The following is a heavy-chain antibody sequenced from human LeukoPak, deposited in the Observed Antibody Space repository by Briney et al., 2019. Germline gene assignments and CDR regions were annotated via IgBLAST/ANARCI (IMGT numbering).Heavy chain of an antibody. Sequence: SDTLSLTCAVYGGSFSGYYWSWIRHPPGKGLEWIGEINHSGSTNYNPSLKSRVTISVDTSKNQFSLKLSSVTAADTAVYYCARGQSRGYSYGSGYDYWGQGTLVTVSS. CDR3: ARGQSRGYSYGSGYDY. J-gene: IGHJ4*02. CDR1: GGSFSGYY. D-gene: IGHD5-18*01. CDR2: INHSGST. V-gene: IGHV4-34*01.